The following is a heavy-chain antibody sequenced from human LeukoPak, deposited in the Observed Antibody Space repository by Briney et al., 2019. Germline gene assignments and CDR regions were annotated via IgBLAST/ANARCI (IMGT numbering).Heavy chain of an antibody. J-gene: IGHJ5*02. CDR2: IYYSGST. CDR3: ARLSGFVVVPAAYQTRQWFDP. Sequence: SETLSLTCTVSGGSISSSSYYWGWIRQPPGKGLEWIGSIYYSGSTYYNPSLKSRVTISVDTSKNQFSLKLSSVTAADTAVYYCARLSGFVVVPAAYQTRQWFDPWGQGTLVTVSS. CDR1: GGSISSSSYY. V-gene: IGHV4-39*01. D-gene: IGHD2-2*01.